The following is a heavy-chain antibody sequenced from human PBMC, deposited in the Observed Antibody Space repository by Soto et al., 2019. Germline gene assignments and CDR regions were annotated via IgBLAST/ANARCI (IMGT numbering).Heavy chain of an antibody. CDR2: VYHSGST. Sequence: KPSETLSLTCAVSGASISTNNWWSWVRQPPGKGLEWIGEVYHSGSTNCNPSLKSRVTISIDKSKNQFSLRLTSMTAADTAVYYCAVPGAGDFDYWSQGTLVTVSS. J-gene: IGHJ4*02. V-gene: IGHV4-4*02. D-gene: IGHD6-13*01. CDR3: AVPGAGDFDY. CDR1: GASISTNNW.